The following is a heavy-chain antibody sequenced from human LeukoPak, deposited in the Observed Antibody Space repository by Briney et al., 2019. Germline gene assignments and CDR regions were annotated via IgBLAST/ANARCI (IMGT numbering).Heavy chain of an antibody. CDR2: IYSGGST. D-gene: IGHD3-10*01. J-gene: IGHJ4*02. Sequence: PGGSLRLSCAASGFTVGSNDMSWVRQAPGKGLEWVSVIYSGGSTYYADSVKGRFTISRDNSKNTLYLQMNSLRAEDTAVYYCAKEVFNSHWGQGTLVTVSS. CDR3: AKEVFNSH. CDR1: GFTVGSND. V-gene: IGHV3-53*01.